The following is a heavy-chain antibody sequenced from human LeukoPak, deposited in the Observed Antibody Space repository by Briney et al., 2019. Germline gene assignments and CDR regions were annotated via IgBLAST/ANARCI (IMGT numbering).Heavy chain of an antibody. CDR1: GFTFSSYS. Sequence: GGSLRLSCAASGFTFSSYSMNWVRQAPGKGLEWVSSISSSSSYIYYADSVKGRFTISRDNAKNSLYLQMNSLRAEDTAVYYCASTLIAVAGGFDPWGQGTLVTVSS. D-gene: IGHD6-19*01. CDR2: ISSSSSYI. V-gene: IGHV3-21*01. CDR3: ASTLIAVAGGFDP. J-gene: IGHJ5*02.